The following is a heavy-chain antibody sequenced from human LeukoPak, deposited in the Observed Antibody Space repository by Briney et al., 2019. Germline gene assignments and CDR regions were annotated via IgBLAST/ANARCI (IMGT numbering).Heavy chain of an antibody. CDR3: ADTGLNSDAFDI. CDR2: IYYSGST. CDR1: GGSISSSSYY. V-gene: IGHV4-39*01. J-gene: IGHJ3*02. D-gene: IGHD1-14*01. Sequence: SETLSLTRTVSGGSISSSSYYWGWIRQPPGKGLEWIGSIYYSGSTYYNPSLKSRVTISVDTSKNQFSLKLSSVTAADTAVYYCADTGLNSDAFDIWGQGTMVTVSS.